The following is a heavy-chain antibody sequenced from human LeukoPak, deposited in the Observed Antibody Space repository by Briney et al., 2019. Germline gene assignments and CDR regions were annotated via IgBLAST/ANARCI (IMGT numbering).Heavy chain of an antibody. CDR2: IYYSGST. D-gene: IGHD5-18*01. CDR3: ARGGYSYGSPFDY. Sequence: PSETLSLTCTVSGGSISSYYWSWIRQPPGKGLEWIGYIYYSGSTNYNPSPKSRVTISVDTSKNQFSLKLNSVTAADTAVYYCARGGYSYGSPFDYWGQGTLVTVSS. J-gene: IGHJ4*02. V-gene: IGHV4-59*12. CDR1: GGSISSYY.